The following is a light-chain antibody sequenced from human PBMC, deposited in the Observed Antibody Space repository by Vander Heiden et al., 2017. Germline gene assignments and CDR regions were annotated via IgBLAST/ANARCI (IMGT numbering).Light chain of an antibody. CDR1: QSVSSY. Sequence: EIVLTQSPATLSLSPGERATLSCRASQSVSSYLAWYQQKPGQAPRLLIYDASNRATGIPARFSGSGSGTDFTLTISSLEPEDFAVYYCQQRSNWPQWTFDQGTKVEIK. V-gene: IGKV3-11*01. J-gene: IGKJ1*01. CDR2: DAS. CDR3: QQRSNWPQWT.